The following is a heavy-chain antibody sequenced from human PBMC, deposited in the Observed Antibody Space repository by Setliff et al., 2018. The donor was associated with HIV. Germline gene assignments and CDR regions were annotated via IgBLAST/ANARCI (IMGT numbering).Heavy chain of an antibody. CDR3: ATAGEMATIGYSYYYMGV. CDR1: GGTYSRNP. Sequence: SVKVSCKASGGTYSRNPISWVRQAPGQGLEWMGGITPIFGTTKYAQKFQGRVTITADESRTTAYLDLNSLRSEDTAVYYCATAGEMATIGYSYYYMGVWGKGTTVTVSS. CDR2: ITPIFGTT. D-gene: IGHD3-10*01. V-gene: IGHV1-69*13. J-gene: IGHJ6*03.